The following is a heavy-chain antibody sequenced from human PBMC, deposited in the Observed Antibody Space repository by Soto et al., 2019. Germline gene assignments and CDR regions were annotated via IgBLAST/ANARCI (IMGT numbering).Heavy chain of an antibody. V-gene: IGHV4-39*07. J-gene: IGHJ5*02. Sequence: SETLSLTCTVSGGSISSSSYYWDWIRQPPGKGLEWIGSIYYSGSTYYNPSLKSRVTISVDTSKNQFSLKLSSVTAADTAVYYCARWWSGSRQGFDPWGQGTLVTVSS. D-gene: IGHD3-3*01. CDR1: GGSISSSSYY. CDR2: IYYSGST. CDR3: ARWWSGSRQGFDP.